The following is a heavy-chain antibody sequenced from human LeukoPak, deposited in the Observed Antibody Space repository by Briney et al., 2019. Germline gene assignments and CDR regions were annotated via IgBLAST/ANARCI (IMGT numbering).Heavy chain of an antibody. Sequence: ASVKVSFKASGYTFTGYYIHWVRQAPGQGLEWMGWLNPNTGGINYAQKFQGRVTMTRDTSISTAYMELSGLRSDDTAMYYCARDPANTYYYDPWGQGILVTVSS. J-gene: IGHJ4*02. V-gene: IGHV1-2*02. CDR1: GYTFTGYY. CDR3: ARDPANTYYYDP. CDR2: LNPNTGGI. D-gene: IGHD3-22*01.